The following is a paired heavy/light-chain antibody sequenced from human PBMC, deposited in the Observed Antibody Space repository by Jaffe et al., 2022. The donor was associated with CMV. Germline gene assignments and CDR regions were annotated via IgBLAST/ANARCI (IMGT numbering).Light chain of an antibody. J-gene: IGLJ3*02. Sequence: QSVLTQPPSVSAAPGQKVTISCSGSSSNIGNNYVSWYQQLPGTAPKLLIYDNNKRPSGIPDRFSGSKSGTSATLGITGLQTGDEADYYCGTWDSSLSAYWVFGGGTKLTVL. CDR1: SSNIGNNY. CDR2: DNN. V-gene: IGLV1-51*01. CDR3: GTWDSSLSAYWV.
Heavy chain of an antibody. CDR2: IWYDGSNK. V-gene: IGHV3-33*01. Sequence: QVQLVESGGGVVQPGRSLRLSCAASGFTFSSYGMHWVRQAPGKGLEWVAVIWYDGSNKYYADSVKGRFTISRDNSKNTLYLQMNSLRAEDTAVYYCARDPGEWELVGTRPYYYYGMDVWGQGTTVTVSS. J-gene: IGHJ6*02. CDR3: ARDPGEWELVGTRPYYYYGMDV. D-gene: IGHD1-26*01. CDR1: GFTFSSYG.